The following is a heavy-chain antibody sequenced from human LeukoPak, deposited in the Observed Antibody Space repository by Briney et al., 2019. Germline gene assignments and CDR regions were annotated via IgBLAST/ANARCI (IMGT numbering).Heavy chain of an antibody. CDR2: IYYSGST. Sequence: SETLSLTCTVSGGSISSYYWSWIRQPPGKGLEWIGYIYYSGSTNYNPSLKSRVTISVDTSKNQFSLKLSSVTAADTAVYYCARDSQPEYCSGGSCYFGYYYYYMDVWGKGTTVTISS. D-gene: IGHD2-15*01. J-gene: IGHJ6*03. CDR1: GGSISSYY. CDR3: ARDSQPEYCSGGSCYFGYYYYYMDV. V-gene: IGHV4-59*12.